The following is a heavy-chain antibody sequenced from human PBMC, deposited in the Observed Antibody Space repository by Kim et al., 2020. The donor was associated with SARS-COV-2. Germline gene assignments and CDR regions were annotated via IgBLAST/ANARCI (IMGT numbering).Heavy chain of an antibody. V-gene: IGHV3-74*01. CDR3: ARSTTHFYYYYMDI. D-gene: IGHD1-1*01. Sequence: ADYVKGRFTTSRDNAKNTLYLQMNSLRAEDAAVYYCARSTTHFYYYYMDIWGKGTTVTVSS. J-gene: IGHJ6*03.